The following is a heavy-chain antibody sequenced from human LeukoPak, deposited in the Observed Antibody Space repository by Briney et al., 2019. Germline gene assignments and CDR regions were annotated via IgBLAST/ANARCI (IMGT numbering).Heavy chain of an antibody. CDR3: AKTTTGYSSGRFPGWPVDY. CDR2: IFGSGGST. CDR1: GFTFSSYA. D-gene: IGHD6-19*01. J-gene: IGHJ4*02. V-gene: IGHV3-23*01. Sequence: GGSLRLSCAASGFTFSSYAMYWVRQAPGKGLEWVSGIFGSGGSTHYADSVKGRFTISRDNSKNTVYLQMNSLKAEDTAVYYCAKTTTGYSSGRFPGWPVDYWDQGTLVTVSS.